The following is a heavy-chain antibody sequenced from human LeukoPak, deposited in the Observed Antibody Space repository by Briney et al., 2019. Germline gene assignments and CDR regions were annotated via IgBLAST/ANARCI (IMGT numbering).Heavy chain of an antibody. D-gene: IGHD1-26*01. V-gene: IGHV4-59*08. CDR2: IYYSWST. J-gene: IGHJ4*02. CDR3: ARHDMDVAGAGLDYFDY. CDR1: GGFISRYY. Sequence: SDTLSLTYTVSGGFISRYYWRWIPHPPGMALECIVYIYYSWSTNYNPSLKSRVTISVDMSKKQFSLKLSSVAAADTAVYYCARHDMDVAGAGLDYFDYWGQGTLVTVSS.